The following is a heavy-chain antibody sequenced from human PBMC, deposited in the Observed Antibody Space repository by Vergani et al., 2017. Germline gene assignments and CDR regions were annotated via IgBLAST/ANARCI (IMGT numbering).Heavy chain of an antibody. D-gene: IGHD5-12*01. V-gene: IGHV3-21*04. Sequence: VQLVESGGGLVKPGGSLRLSCAASGFTFSSYSMNWVRQAPGKGLEWVSSISSSSSYIYYADSVKGRFTISRDNAKNSLYLQMNSLRAEDTAVYYCAKTNSGYDLAPTTDYWGQGTLVTVSS. CDR2: ISSSSSYI. J-gene: IGHJ4*02. CDR1: GFTFSSYS. CDR3: AKTNSGYDLAPTTDY.